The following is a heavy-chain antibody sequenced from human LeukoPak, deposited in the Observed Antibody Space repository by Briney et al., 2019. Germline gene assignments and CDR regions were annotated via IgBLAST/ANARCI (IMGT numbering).Heavy chain of an antibody. CDR3: ARDPNSSGWYMYNWFDP. CDR2: ISGSGGST. CDR1: GFTFSSYA. D-gene: IGHD6-19*01. V-gene: IGHV3-23*01. J-gene: IGHJ5*02. Sequence: GGSLRLSCAASGFTFSSYAMSWVRQAPGKGLEWVSAISGSGGSTYYADSVKGRFTISRDNSKNTLYLQMNSLRAEDTAVYYCARDPNSSGWYMYNWFDPWGQGTLVTVSS.